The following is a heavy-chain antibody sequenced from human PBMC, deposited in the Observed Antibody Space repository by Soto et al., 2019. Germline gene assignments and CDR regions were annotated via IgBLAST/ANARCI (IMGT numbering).Heavy chain of an antibody. J-gene: IGHJ6*03. D-gene: IGHD5-12*01. Sequence: SETLSLTCTVSGGSISSGGYYWSWIRQHPGKGLEWIGYIYYSGSTYYNPSLKSRVTISVDTSKNQFSLKLSSVTAADTAVYYCARERRGYDSTYYYYYYMDVWGKGTTVTVPS. CDR2: IYYSGST. V-gene: IGHV4-31*03. CDR3: ARERRGYDSTYYYYYYMDV. CDR1: GGSISSGGYY.